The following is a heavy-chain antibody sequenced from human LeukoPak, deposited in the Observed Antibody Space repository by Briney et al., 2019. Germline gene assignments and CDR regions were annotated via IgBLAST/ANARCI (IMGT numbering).Heavy chain of an antibody. V-gene: IGHV4-31*03. CDR3: ARCLSQYGDIDY. J-gene: IGHJ4*02. CDR2: IYYSGST. CDR1: AGSISSGGYY. Sequence: SETLSLTCTVSAGSISSGGYYWSWLRQHPGKGLEWIGYIYYSGSTYYNPSLKSRVTISVDTSKNQFSLKLSSVTAADTAVYYCARCLSQYGDIDYWGQGTLVTVSS. D-gene: IGHD4-17*01.